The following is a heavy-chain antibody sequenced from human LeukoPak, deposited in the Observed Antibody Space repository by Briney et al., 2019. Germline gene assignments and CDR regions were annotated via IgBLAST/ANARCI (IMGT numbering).Heavy chain of an antibody. CDR2: ISSSSSYI. D-gene: IGHD3-10*01. Sequence: GGSLRLSCAASGSTFSSYSMNWVRQAPGKGLEWVSSISSSSSYIYYADSVKGRFTISRDNAKNSLYLQMNSLRAEDTAVYYCARDKPTGGNYGSGSYMYYYGMDVWGQGTTVTVSS. V-gene: IGHV3-21*01. J-gene: IGHJ6*02. CDR3: ARDKPTGGNYGSGSYMYYYGMDV. CDR1: GSTFSSYS.